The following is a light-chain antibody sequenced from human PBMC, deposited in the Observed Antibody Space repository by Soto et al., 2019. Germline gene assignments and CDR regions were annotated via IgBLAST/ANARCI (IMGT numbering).Light chain of an antibody. CDR3: ASYARSNTVL. J-gene: IGLJ2*01. CDR2: DVS. CDR1: SSDIGGYNY. Sequence: QSALTQPASVSGPPGQSITISCTRTSSDIGGYNYVSWYQQHPGKAPKLMIYDVSDRPLGVSNRFSGSKSGNTASLTISGHQAEDEADYYCASYARSNTVLFGGGTKLTV. V-gene: IGLV2-14*03.